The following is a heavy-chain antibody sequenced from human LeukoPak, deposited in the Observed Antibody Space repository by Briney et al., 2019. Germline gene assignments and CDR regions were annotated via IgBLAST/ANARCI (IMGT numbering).Heavy chain of an antibody. CDR3: ARDQPNYGDYTTDFDY. V-gene: IGHV3-23*01. CDR2: ISDSGGST. Sequence: GGSLRLSCGASGFXVSNNYISWVRQAPGKGLEWLSPISDSGGSTYYADSVKGRFTISRDNSKDTLYLQMNSLRAEDTAVYYCARDQPNYGDYTTDFDYWGQGTLVTVSS. D-gene: IGHD4-17*01. J-gene: IGHJ4*02. CDR1: GFXVSNNY.